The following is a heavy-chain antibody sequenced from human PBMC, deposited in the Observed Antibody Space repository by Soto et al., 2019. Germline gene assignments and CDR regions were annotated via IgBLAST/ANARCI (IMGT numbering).Heavy chain of an antibody. V-gene: IGHV1-18*01. J-gene: IGHJ5*02. CDR1: GYTFTSYG. D-gene: IGHD6-13*01. CDR3: TRAYNTDSGYSRSWFWFDT. Sequence: QVQLVQSGAEVKKPGASVKVSCKASGYTFTSYGISWVRQAPGQGLEWMGWISAYNGNTNYAQKLQGRVTMTTDTSTSTAYMELRSLRSDDPAVYYCTRAYNTDSGYSRSWFWFDTWGQGALVTVSS. CDR2: ISAYNGNT.